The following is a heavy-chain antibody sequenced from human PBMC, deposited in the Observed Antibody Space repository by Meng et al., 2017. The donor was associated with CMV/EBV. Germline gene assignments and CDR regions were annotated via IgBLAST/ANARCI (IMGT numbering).Heavy chain of an antibody. V-gene: IGHV3-30*02. Sequence: GGSLRLSCAASGFTFSSYGMHWVRQAPGRGLEWVAFIRYDGSNKYYADSVKGRFTISRDNSKNTLYLQMNSLRAEDTAVYYCARGRSGYCSGGSCYSDYWGQGTLVTVSS. CDR3: ARGRSGYCSGGSCYSDY. CDR1: GFTFSSYG. CDR2: IRYDGSNK. D-gene: IGHD2-15*01. J-gene: IGHJ4*02.